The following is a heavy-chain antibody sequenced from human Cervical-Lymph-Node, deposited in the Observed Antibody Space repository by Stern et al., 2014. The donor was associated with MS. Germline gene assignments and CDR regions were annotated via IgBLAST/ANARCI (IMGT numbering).Heavy chain of an antibody. Sequence: QMQLVQSGAAVKKPGSSVNVSCKASGGTFISSYAITWMRQAPGQGLGWMGRIIPILGLPNYAQKFQGRVTLTADTSTSTTYMELSSLRSEDTAVYYCARGVVSNRAAATLHNLFDPWGQGTLVTVSS. CDR2: IIPILGLP. J-gene: IGHJ5*02. V-gene: IGHV1-69*09. CDR1: GGTFISSYA. CDR3: ARGVVSNRAAATLHNLFDP. D-gene: IGHD2-15*01.